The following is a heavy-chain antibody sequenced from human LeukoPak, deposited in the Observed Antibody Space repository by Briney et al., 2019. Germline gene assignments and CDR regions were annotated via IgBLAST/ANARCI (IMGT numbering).Heavy chain of an antibody. D-gene: IGHD3-22*01. Sequence: SETLSLTCTASGVSLRSSCWSCIRQPARPRPASIGRIYTSGSTNYNPSLKSRVTMSVDTSKNQFSLKLSSVTAADTAVYYCARVRGDSSGYYYGITIFDYWGQGTLVTVSS. CDR1: GVSLRSSC. V-gene: IGHV4-4*07. J-gene: IGHJ4*02. CDR3: ARVRGDSSGYYYGITIFDY. CDR2: IYTSGST.